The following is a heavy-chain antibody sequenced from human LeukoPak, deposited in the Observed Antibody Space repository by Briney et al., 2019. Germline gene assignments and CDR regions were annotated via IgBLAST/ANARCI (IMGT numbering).Heavy chain of an antibody. CDR2: ISGSGGST. V-gene: IGHV3-23*01. Sequence: GGSLRLSCAASGFTFSSYAMSWVRQAPGKGLEWVSAISGSGGSTYYADSVKGRFTISRDNSKNTLYLQMNSLRAEDTAVYYCAKDKLVPAAIPDAFDIWGQGTMVTVSS. CDR1: GFTFSSYA. J-gene: IGHJ3*02. D-gene: IGHD2-2*02. CDR3: AKDKLVPAAIPDAFDI.